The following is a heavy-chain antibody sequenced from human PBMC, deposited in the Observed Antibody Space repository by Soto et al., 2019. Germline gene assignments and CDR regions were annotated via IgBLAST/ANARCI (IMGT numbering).Heavy chain of an antibody. V-gene: IGHV3-21*01. CDR1: GFTFSSYS. CDR3: TFGLRYSYGSGFDY. Sequence: GGSLRLSCAASGFTFSSYSMNWVRQAPGKGLEWVSSISSSSSYIYYADSVKGRFTISRDNAKNSLYLQMNSLRAEDTAVYYCTFGLRYSYGSGFDYWGQGTLVTVSS. CDR2: ISSSSSYI. J-gene: IGHJ4*02. D-gene: IGHD5-18*01.